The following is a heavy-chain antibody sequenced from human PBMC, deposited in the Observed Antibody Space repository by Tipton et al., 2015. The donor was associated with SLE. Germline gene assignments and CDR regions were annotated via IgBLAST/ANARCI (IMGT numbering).Heavy chain of an antibody. J-gene: IGHJ4*02. CDR1: GFTFSSYA. CDR2: ISYDGSNK. V-gene: IGHV3-30*18. CDR3: ANGFDY. Sequence: SLRLSCAASGFTFSSYAMSWVRQAPGKGLEWVAVISYDGSNKYYADSVKGRFTISRDNSKNTLYLQMNSLRAEDTAVYYCANGFDYWGQGTLVTVSS.